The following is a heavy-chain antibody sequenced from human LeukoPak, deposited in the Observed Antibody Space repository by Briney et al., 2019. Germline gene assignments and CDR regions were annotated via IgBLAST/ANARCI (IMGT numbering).Heavy chain of an antibody. V-gene: IGHV1-18*01. D-gene: IGHD3-22*01. Sequence: ASVKVSCKASGYTFTSYGISWVRQAPGQGLEWMGWISAYNGNTNYAQKLQGRVTMTTDTSTSTAYMELRSLRSDDTAVYYCARDLAGYYDKGPDAFDIWGQGTMVTVSS. J-gene: IGHJ3*02. CDR3: ARDLAGYYDKGPDAFDI. CDR1: GYTFTSYG. CDR2: ISAYNGNT.